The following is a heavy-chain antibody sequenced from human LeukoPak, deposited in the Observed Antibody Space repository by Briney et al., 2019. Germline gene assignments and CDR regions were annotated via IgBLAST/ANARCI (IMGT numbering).Heavy chain of an antibody. J-gene: IGHJ4*02. CDR3: ARLPGIAEADDDDEGDY. V-gene: IGHV4-34*01. CDR2: INHSGST. Sequence: SETLSLTCAVYGGPFSGYYWIWIRQPPGKGLEWIGEINHSGSTNYNPSLKSRVTISGDTPKNQLSLKLSSVTAADTAVYYCARLPGIAEADDDDEGDYWGQGTLVTVSS. CDR1: GGPFSGYY. D-gene: IGHD6-13*01.